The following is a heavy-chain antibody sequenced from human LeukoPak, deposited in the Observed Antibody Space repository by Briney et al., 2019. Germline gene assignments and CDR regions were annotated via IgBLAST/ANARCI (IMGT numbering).Heavy chain of an antibody. CDR3: AKVRYDSSGYQSPYFDY. D-gene: IGHD3-22*01. CDR2: ISGSGGST. J-gene: IGHJ4*02. CDR1: GFTFSSYA. V-gene: IGHV3-23*01. Sequence: PGGSLRLSCAASGFTFSSYAMSWVRQAPGKGLEWVSVISGSGGSTYYADSVKGRFTISRDNSKNTLNLQMNSLRAEDTAVYYCAKVRYDSSGYQSPYFDYWGQGILVTVSS.